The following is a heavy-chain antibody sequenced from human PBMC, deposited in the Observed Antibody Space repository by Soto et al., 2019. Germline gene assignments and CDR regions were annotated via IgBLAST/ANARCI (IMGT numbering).Heavy chain of an antibody. V-gene: IGHV3-23*01. CDR3: AKGRYFDASGGCANF. CDR2: ISGSGYQT. Sequence: EVQLLESGGGFLQPGGSQRLSCVASGFTFNSYAMSWVRQTPEKGLEWVSTISGSGYQTYYAQSVQGRFTISIDNSKSTVYLQMNGLRAEDSATYYCAKGRYFDASGGCANFWGQGTLVTVSS. D-gene: IGHD3-22*01. CDR1: GFTFNSYA. J-gene: IGHJ4*02.